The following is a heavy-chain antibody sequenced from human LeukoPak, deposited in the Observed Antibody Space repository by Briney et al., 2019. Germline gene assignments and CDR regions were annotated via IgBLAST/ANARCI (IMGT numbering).Heavy chain of an antibody. Sequence: PSETLSLTCTVSGGSISSSIYYWGWIRQPPGKGLEWVGSIYYSGSTYYNPSLKSRVSISVDTSKNQFSLKLSSVTAADTAMYYCARSTVAGTRKVGYWGQGTLVTVSS. CDR1: GGSISSSIYY. CDR2: IYYSGST. CDR3: ARSTVAGTRKVGY. D-gene: IGHD6-19*01. V-gene: IGHV4-39*01. J-gene: IGHJ4*02.